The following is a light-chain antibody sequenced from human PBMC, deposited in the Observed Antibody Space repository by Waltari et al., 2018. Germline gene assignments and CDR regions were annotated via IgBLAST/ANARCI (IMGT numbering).Light chain of an antibody. CDR2: VIS. CDR1: QTINKY. Sequence: DIQMTQSPSSLSASVGDRVTITCRASQTINKYLNWYQKKPGRAPKVLISVISYLHTGVPSRFSGSGSGTDFTLTINGLQPEDFATYYCQQYNGYPLTFGQGTKLEIK. CDR3: QQYNGYPLT. J-gene: IGKJ2*01. V-gene: IGKV1-39*01.